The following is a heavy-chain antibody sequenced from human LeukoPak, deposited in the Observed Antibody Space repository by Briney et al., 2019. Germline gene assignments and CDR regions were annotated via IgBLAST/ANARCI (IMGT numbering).Heavy chain of an antibody. D-gene: IGHD4-17*01. J-gene: IGHJ1*01. CDR3: ARDPDYGDYGYFQH. Sequence: SETLSLTCIVSGASISNYYWSWIRQPPGRGLEWIGYFYDRGTTNYNPSLKSRLSISVDTSKNQFSLKLSSVTAADTAVYYCARDPDYGDYGYFQHWGQGTLVTVSS. CDR2: FYDRGTT. V-gene: IGHV4-59*01. CDR1: GASISNYY.